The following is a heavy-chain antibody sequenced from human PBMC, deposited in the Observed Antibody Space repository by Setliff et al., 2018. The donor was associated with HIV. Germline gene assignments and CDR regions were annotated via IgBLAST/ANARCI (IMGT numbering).Heavy chain of an antibody. Sequence: GGSLRLSCAASGFTFSYAWMSWVRQVTGKGPEWVGRIKSRTDGGTTDYVAPVKGRFTISRDDSKNTLYLQMDSLKTEDTAVYYCTTKQNWGQGALVTVSS. CDR2: IKSRTDGGTT. CDR1: GFTFSYAW. J-gene: IGHJ4*02. V-gene: IGHV3-15*01. CDR3: TTKQN. D-gene: IGHD6-13*01.